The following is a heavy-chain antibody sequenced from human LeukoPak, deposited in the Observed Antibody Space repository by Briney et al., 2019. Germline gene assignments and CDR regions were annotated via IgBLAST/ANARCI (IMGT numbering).Heavy chain of an antibody. D-gene: IGHD3-10*01. Sequence: ASVTVSCKASGYTFTGYYMQWVRQAPGQGLEWMGWINPNSGGTNYAQKFQGRVTMTRDTSISTAYMELSRLRSDDTAVYYCASEYGSGSYHYYWGQGALVTVSS. CDR1: GYTFTGYY. CDR2: INPNSGGT. V-gene: IGHV1-2*02. CDR3: ASEYGSGSYHYY. J-gene: IGHJ4*02.